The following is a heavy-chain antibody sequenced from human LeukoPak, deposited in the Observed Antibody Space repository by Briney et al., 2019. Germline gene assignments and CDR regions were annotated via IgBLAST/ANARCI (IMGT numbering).Heavy chain of an antibody. D-gene: IGHD3-22*01. J-gene: IGHJ4*02. V-gene: IGHV4-39*07. CDR1: GGSISSSSYY. CDR3: ARGQYYYDSSGYWYY. Sequence: PSETLSLTCTVSGGSISSSSYYWGWIRQPPGKGLEWIGSIYYSGSTYYNPSLKSRVTISVDTSKNQFSLKLSSVTAADTAVYYCARGQYYYDSSGYWYYWGQGTLVTVSS. CDR2: IYYSGST.